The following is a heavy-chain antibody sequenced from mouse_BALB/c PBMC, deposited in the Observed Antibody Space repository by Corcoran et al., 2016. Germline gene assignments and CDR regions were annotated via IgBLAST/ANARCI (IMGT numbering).Heavy chain of an antibody. Sequence: EVQLQQSGPELVKPGASVKISCKTSGYTFTEYTMHWVKQSHGKSLAWIGGINPNNGGTSYNQKFKGKATLTVDKSSSTAYMELSSLTSEDSAVYYCARMDGYQTWFAYWGQGTLVTVSA. J-gene: IGHJ3*01. CDR2: INPNNGGT. CDR1: GYTFTEYT. D-gene: IGHD2-3*01. CDR3: ARMDGYQTWFAY. V-gene: IGHV1-18*01.